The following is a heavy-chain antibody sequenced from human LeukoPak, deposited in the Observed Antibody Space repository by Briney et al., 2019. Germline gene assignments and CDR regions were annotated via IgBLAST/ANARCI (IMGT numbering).Heavy chain of an antibody. CDR2: IYYSGST. CDR1: GGSISSYF. V-gene: IGHV4-59*08. Sequence: SETLSLTCTVSGGSISSYFWSWIRQPPGKGLEWIGYIYYSGSTNYNPSLKSRVTISLDTSKNQFSLKLSSVTAADTAVYYCARHVPNSQGGAFDIWGQGAMVTVSS. J-gene: IGHJ3*02. D-gene: IGHD3-16*01. CDR3: ARHVPNSQGGAFDI.